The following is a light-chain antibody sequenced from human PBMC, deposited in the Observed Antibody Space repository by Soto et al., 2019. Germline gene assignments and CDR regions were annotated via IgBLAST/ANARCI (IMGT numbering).Light chain of an antibody. CDR2: GAS. V-gene: IGKV3-15*01. J-gene: IGKJ5*01. CDR3: QHYNNWPIT. CDR1: QSVSTD. Sequence: EIVMTQSPDTLPLSPRQTPTLYYRASQSVSTDLAWDQQKPGQAPRLLIRGASTRATGIPARFSGSGSGTEFTLSISSLQSEDFAVYYCQHYNNWPITFGQGTRLEI.